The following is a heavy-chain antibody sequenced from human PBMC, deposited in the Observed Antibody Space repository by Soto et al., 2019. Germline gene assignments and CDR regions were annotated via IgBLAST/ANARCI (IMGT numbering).Heavy chain of an antibody. CDR1: GFTFTSSA. CDR3: AAERGYCSGGSCYPRDFQH. D-gene: IGHD2-15*01. Sequence: QMQLVQSGPEVKKPGTSVKVFCKASGFTFTSSAVQWVRQARGQRLEWIGWIVVGSGNTNYAQKFQERVTITRDMSTSTAYMELSSLRSEDTAVYYCAAERGYCSGGSCYPRDFQHWGQGTLVTVSS. J-gene: IGHJ1*01. CDR2: IVVGSGNT. V-gene: IGHV1-58*01.